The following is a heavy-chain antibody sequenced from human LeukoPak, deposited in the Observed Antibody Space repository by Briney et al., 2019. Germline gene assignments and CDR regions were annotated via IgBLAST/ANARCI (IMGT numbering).Heavy chain of an antibody. D-gene: IGHD2-21*01. Sequence: SETLSLTCTVSADSIVSFHWSWIRRSAGKGLEWIGRVFHSGTIKNPSLKSRVTMSLDTSKNLLSLTMTSVTAADTAIYFCARDGHIRGFDSWGQGTLVVVSS. CDR1: ADSIVSFH. J-gene: IGHJ4*02. CDR3: ARDGHIRGFDS. V-gene: IGHV4-4*07. CDR2: VFHSGT.